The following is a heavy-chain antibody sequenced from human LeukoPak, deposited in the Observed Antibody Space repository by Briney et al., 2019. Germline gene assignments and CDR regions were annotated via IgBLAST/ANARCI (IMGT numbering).Heavy chain of an antibody. CDR2: ISSSSSYI. V-gene: IGHV3-21*01. D-gene: IGHD2-2*01. Sequence: GGSLRLSCAASGFTFSSYSMNWVRQAPGKGLEWVSPISSSSSYIYYADSMKGRFTISRDNAKNSLYLQMNSLRAEDTAVYYCARDRCSSTSCYVTYWGQGTLVTVSS. CDR3: ARDRCSSTSCYVTY. CDR1: GFTFSSYS. J-gene: IGHJ4*02.